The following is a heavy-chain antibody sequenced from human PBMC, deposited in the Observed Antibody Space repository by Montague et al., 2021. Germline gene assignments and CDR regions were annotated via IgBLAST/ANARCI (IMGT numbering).Heavy chain of an antibody. CDR2: IKYDGSRT. CDR3: AKSAFAAALDA. CDR1: GFTFSNYW. Sequence: SLRLSCAASGFTFSNYWMHWVRQAPGKGLVWVSHIKYDGSRTDYADSVKGRFTISRDNAKNTLYLQMNSLRVDDTAVYYCAKSAFAAALDAWGQGTPVTVSS. J-gene: IGHJ5*02. D-gene: IGHD6-25*01. V-gene: IGHV3-74*01.